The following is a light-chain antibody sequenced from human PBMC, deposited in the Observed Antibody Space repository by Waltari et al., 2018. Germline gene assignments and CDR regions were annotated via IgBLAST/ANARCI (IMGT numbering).Light chain of an antibody. J-gene: IGLJ1*01. CDR1: DVGNKY. CDR2: EDN. V-gene: IGLV3-1*01. Sequence: YELTQPPLVSVSPGQAANIACSGDDVGNKYPSWFQQKPGHSPVLVIFEDNKRPPGIPERFSASNSGNIATLTISETQPMDEADYYCQAWDSGTGVFGTGTKVTVL. CDR3: QAWDSGTGV.